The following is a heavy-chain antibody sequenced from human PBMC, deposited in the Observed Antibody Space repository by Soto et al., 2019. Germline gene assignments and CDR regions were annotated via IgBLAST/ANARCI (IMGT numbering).Heavy chain of an antibody. V-gene: IGHV1-18*01. CDR3: VMVDNYVTPTPQDV. CDR1: GYIFVNYG. Sequence: QVQLVQSGDEVKKPGASVKVSCKASGYIFVNYGIAWVRQAPGQGLEWMGWISPYTGNTHSASKVQGRLTRTTGTSTSTAYMDLGSLTSADTAVYYCVMVDNYVTPTPQDVWGQGTTVTVSS. CDR2: ISPYTGNT. D-gene: IGHD3-16*01. J-gene: IGHJ6*02.